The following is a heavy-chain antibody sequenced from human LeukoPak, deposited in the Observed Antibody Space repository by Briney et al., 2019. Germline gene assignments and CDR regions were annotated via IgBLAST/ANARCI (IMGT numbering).Heavy chain of an antibody. CDR3: ARDAHSGSYNYFDY. Sequence: PSETLSLTCTVSGYSISSGYYWSWIRQPPGKGLEWIGYIYYSGSTNYNPSLKSRVTISVDTSKNQFSLKLSSVTAADTAVYYCARDAHSGSYNYFDYWGQGTLVTVSS. CDR2: IYYSGST. V-gene: IGHV4-61*01. D-gene: IGHD1-26*01. CDR1: GYSISSGYY. J-gene: IGHJ4*02.